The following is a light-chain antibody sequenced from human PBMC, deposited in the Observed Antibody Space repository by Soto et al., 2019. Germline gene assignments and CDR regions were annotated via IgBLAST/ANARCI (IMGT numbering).Light chain of an antibody. CDR2: KAS. V-gene: IGKV1-5*03. CDR1: QSISSW. CDR3: QQYNSYSSWT. Sequence: DIPMTQSPSTLSASVGDRVTITCRASQSISSWLAWYQQKPGKAPKLLIYKASSLECGVPSRFSGSGSGTEFTLTISSLQPDDFATYYCQQYNSYSSWTFGQGTKVEIK. J-gene: IGKJ1*01.